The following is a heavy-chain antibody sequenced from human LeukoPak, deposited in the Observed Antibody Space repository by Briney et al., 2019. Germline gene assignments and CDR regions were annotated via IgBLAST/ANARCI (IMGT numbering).Heavy chain of an antibody. J-gene: IGHJ4*02. V-gene: IGHV3-7*05. CDR3: ASATSDIVVVPAALAFDY. CDR1: GFTFRSYW. CDR2: INQDGTDK. D-gene: IGHD2-2*01. Sequence: GGSLRLSCAASGFTFRSYWMGWVRQAPGKGLEWVANINQDGTDKYYVDSVKGRFTISRDNAKNSLYLQMNSLRAEDTAVYYCASATSDIVVVPAALAFDYWGQGTLVTVSS.